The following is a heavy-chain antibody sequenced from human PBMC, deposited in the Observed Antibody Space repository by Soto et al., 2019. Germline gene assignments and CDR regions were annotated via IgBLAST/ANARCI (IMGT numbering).Heavy chain of an antibody. D-gene: IGHD5-18*01. V-gene: IGHV1-69*13. J-gene: IGHJ4*02. CDR1: GGTLSHYG. CDR2: TTAILGTR. Sequence: SVKVSCKASGGTLSHYGVSWVRQVPGKGLEWMGGTTAILGTRDYAQKFQGRMTITSDESTTTSYMELNSLTSDDTAVYYCAAGDSSDTGDHWGQGTLVTVSS. CDR3: AAGDSSDTGDH.